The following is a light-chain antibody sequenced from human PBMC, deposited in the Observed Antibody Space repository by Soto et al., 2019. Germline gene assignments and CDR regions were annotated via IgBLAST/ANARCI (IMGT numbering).Light chain of an antibody. Sequence: DIVMTQSPLSLPVTPGEPASISCRSSQSVLHDNGYNYLDWYLQKPGQSPQLLIYLGSNRASGVPDRFSGSASGTDFTLKISRVEAEDAGIYYCMQALQAPWTFGQGTKVEIK. CDR2: LGS. J-gene: IGKJ1*01. CDR1: QSVLHDNGYNY. V-gene: IGKV2-28*01. CDR3: MQALQAPWT.